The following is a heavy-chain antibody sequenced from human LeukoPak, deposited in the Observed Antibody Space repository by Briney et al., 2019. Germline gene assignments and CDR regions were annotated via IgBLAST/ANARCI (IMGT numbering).Heavy chain of an antibody. Sequence: PGGSLRLSCAASGFTFSSYAMHWVRQAPGKGLEYISAISSNGGSTYYANSVKGRFTISRDNSKNTLYLQMGSLRAEDMAVYYCASFITRMNWGQGTLVTVSS. D-gene: IGHD2-15*01. CDR2: ISSNGGST. CDR1: GFTFSSYA. CDR3: ASFITRMN. V-gene: IGHV3-64*01. J-gene: IGHJ4*02.